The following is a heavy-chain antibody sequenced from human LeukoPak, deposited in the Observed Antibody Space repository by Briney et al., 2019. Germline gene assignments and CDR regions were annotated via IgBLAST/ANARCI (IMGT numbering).Heavy chain of an antibody. CDR3: ARETRDYGSGSYYNEFDY. CDR2: IYYSGST. Sequence: PSETLSLTCTVSGGSISSGGYYWSWIRQHPGKGLEWIGYIYYSGSTYYNPSLKSRVTISVDTSKNQFSLKLSTVTAADTAVYYCARETRDYGSGSYYNEFDYWGQGTLVTVSS. V-gene: IGHV4-31*03. CDR1: GGSISSGGYY. J-gene: IGHJ4*02. D-gene: IGHD3-10*01.